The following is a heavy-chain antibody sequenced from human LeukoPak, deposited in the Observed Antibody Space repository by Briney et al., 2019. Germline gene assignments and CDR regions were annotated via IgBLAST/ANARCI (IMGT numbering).Heavy chain of an antibody. J-gene: IGHJ4*02. CDR2: INPNSGGT. D-gene: IGHD3-3*01. CDR1: GYTFTRYY. V-gene: IGHV1-2*02. CDR3: ARGPPRSESYDFWSGQYGFDY. Sequence: ASVKVSCKASGYTFTRYYMHWVRQAPGQGLEWMGWINPNSGGTNYAQKFQGRGTMTRDTSISTAYMELRRLRSDDTGVYYCARGPPRSESYDFWSGQYGFDYWGQGTLVTVSS.